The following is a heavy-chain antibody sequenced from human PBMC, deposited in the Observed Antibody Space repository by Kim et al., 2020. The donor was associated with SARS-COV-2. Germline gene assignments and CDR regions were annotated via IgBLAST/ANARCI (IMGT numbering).Heavy chain of an antibody. Sequence: SVKVSCKASGGTFSSYAISWVRQAPGQGPEWMGRIIPILGIANYAQKFQGRVTITADKSTSTAYMELSSLRSEDTAVYYCAREVAVAGTGSYYYYGMDVWGQGTTVTVSS. CDR3: AREVAVAGTGSYYYYGMDV. J-gene: IGHJ6*02. D-gene: IGHD6-19*01. V-gene: IGHV1-69*04. CDR1: GGTFSSYA. CDR2: IIPILGIA.